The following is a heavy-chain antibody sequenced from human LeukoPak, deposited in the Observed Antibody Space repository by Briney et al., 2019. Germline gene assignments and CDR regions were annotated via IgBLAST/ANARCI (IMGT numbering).Heavy chain of an antibody. V-gene: IGHV3-53*01. D-gene: IGHD2-21*02. CDR2: IYSGGST. J-gene: IGHJ6*03. CDR3: ARGKNGDCSFFYYYYMDV. Sequence: PGGSLRLSCAASGFTVSSNYMSWVRQAPGKGLEWVSVIYSGGSTYYADSVKGRFTISRDNSKNTLYLQMNSLRAEDTAVYYCARGKNGDCSFFYYYYMDVWGKGTTVTVSS. CDR1: GFTVSSNY.